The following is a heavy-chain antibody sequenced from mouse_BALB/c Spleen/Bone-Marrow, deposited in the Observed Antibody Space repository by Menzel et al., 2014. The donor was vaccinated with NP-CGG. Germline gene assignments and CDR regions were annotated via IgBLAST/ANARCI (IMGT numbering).Heavy chain of an antibody. CDR3: VGPSYVNYGGFAY. D-gene: IGHD2-1*01. Sequence: EVKVVESGGGLVQPKGSLKLSCAASGFTFNTYAMNWVRQAPGKGLEWVARIRSKSNNYATYYADSVKDRFTISRDDSRSILYLQMNTLKTEDTAMHYCVGPSYVNYGGFAYWGQGTLVTVSA. J-gene: IGHJ3*01. V-gene: IGHV10-1*02. CDR2: IRSKSNNYAT. CDR1: GFTFNTYA.